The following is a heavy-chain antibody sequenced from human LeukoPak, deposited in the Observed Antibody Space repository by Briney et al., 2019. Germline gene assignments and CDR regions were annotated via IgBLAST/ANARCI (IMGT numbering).Heavy chain of an antibody. CDR3: ARGERQQQSFCMDV. V-gene: IGHV4-34*01. J-gene: IGHJ6*02. CDR1: GGSFSGYY. CDR2: INHSGST. Sequence: KPSETLSLTCAVYGGSFSGYYWSWIRQPPGKGLEWIGEINHSGSTNYNPSLKSRVTISVDTSKNQFSLKLSSVTAADTAVYYCARGERQQQSFCMDVWGQGTTVTVSS. D-gene: IGHD6-13*01.